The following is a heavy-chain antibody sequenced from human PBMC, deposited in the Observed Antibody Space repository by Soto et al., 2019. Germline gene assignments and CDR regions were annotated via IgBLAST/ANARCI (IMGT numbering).Heavy chain of an antibody. CDR2: INPNSGGT. V-gene: IGHV1-2*04. CDR1: GYTFTGYY. D-gene: IGHD4-17*01. Sequence: QVQLVQSGAEVKKPGASVKVSCKASGYTFTGYYMHWVRQAPGQGLEWMGWINPNSGGTNYAQKFQGWVTTTRDTYISTAYTELSRLRSDDTAVYYCARDSGYGDYVFDIWGQGTMVTVSS. J-gene: IGHJ3*02. CDR3: ARDSGYGDYVFDI.